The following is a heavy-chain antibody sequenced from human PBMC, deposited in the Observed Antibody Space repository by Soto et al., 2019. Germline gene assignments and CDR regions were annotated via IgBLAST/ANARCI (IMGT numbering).Heavy chain of an antibody. J-gene: IGHJ4*02. Sequence: GASVKVSCKASGYAFTFYIIHWLRQAPGQGLEWMGWIDVDNDKPEYSQKFQDRVTITRDTSASTAYMELSSLRSDDTAVYYCARDLGYCSSTSCDPYFDYWGQGTLVTVSS. CDR1: GYAFTFYI. CDR3: ARDLGYCSSTSCDPYFDY. D-gene: IGHD2-2*01. V-gene: IGHV1-3*01. CDR2: IDVDNDKP.